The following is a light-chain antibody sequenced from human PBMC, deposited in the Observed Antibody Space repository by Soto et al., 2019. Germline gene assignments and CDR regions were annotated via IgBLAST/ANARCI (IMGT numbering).Light chain of an antibody. CDR2: HVT. CDR3: CSLTPSHTYV. Sequence: QSALTQPASVSGSPGQSITISCTGTSSDIGHYDYVSWYQQHPGKAPKLMIYHVTYRPSGVSNRYSVSKSGNSASLTISGLQADDEADYYCCSLTPSHTYVFGSGTKLTVL. CDR1: SSDIGHYDY. J-gene: IGLJ1*01. V-gene: IGLV2-14*03.